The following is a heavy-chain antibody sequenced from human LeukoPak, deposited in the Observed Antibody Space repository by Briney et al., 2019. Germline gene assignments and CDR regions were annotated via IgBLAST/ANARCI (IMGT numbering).Heavy chain of an antibody. V-gene: IGHV4-39*01. CDR3: AKRYCSSTTCYDDRGAFDY. CDR1: GGSISSYY. J-gene: IGHJ4*02. Sequence: SETLSLTCTVSGGSISSYYWSWIRQPPGKGLEWIGSINYRGGTHYNPSLKSRVTISADKSRNQSSLKLSSVTAADTAVYYCAKRYCSSTTCYDDRGAFDYWGQGTLVTVSS. CDR2: INYRGGT. D-gene: IGHD2-2*01.